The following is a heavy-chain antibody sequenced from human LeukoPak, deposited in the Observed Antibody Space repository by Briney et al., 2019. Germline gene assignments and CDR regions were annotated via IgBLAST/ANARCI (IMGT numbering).Heavy chain of an antibody. J-gene: IGHJ2*01. Sequence: PSETLSLTCTVSGGSISSYYWSWIRQPPGKGLEWIGYIYYSGSTNYNPSLKSRVTISVDTSKNQFSLKLSSVTAADTAVYYCARTRSSGWPYWYFDLWGRGTLVTVSS. V-gene: IGHV4-59*08. CDR1: GGSISSYY. CDR2: IYYSGST. CDR3: ARTRSSGWPYWYFDL. D-gene: IGHD6-19*01.